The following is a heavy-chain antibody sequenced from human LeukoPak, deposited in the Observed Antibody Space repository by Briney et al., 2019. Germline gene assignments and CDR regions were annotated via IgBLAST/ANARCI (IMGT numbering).Heavy chain of an antibody. J-gene: IGHJ4*02. V-gene: IGHV3-20*04. CDR1: GFTFDDYG. CDR3: ARDAGGASRRYFDY. D-gene: IGHD3-16*01. CDR2: INWNGGST. Sequence: GGSLRLSCAASGFTFDDYGMSWVRQAPGKGLEWGSGINWNGGSTGCADSVKGRFTISRDNAKNSLYLQMNSLRAEDTALYYCARDAGGASRRYFDYWGQGTLVTVSS.